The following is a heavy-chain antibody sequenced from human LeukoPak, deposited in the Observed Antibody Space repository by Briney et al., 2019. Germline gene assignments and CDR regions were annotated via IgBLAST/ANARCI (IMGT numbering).Heavy chain of an antibody. CDR2: ILSDGSNN. V-gene: IGHV3-30*02. CDR1: GFTFSNSG. CDR3: AKDNPIEEVPGLGPGQ. Sequence: GGSLRLSCVASGFTFSNSGMHWVRQAPGKGLEWVAFILSDGSNNFYGESVKGRFTISRDNSKNTLFLQMNSLRAEDTAVYYCAKDNPIEEVPGLGPGQWGQGTLVTVSS. D-gene: IGHD1-14*01. J-gene: IGHJ4*02.